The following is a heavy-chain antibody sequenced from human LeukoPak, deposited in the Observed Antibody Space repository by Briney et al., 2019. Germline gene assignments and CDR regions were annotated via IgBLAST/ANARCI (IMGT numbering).Heavy chain of an antibody. J-gene: IGHJ4*02. CDR3: ATSYCSSTSCYDSTFDY. D-gene: IGHD2-2*01. CDR2: IYTSGST. V-gene: IGHV4-61*02. Sequence: SETLSLICTVSGGSISSGSHYWSWIRQPAGKGLEWIGRIYTSGSTNYNPSLKSRVTISVDTSKNQFSLKLSSVTAADTAGYYCATSYCSSTSCYDSTFDYWGQGTLVTVSS. CDR1: GGSISSGSHY.